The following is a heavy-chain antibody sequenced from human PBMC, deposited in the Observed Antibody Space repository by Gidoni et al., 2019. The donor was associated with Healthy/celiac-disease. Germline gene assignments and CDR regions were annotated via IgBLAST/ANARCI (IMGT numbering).Heavy chain of an antibody. CDR1: GGSIRSSS. J-gene: IGHJ3*02. CDR3: ARHGSGVPAAIRYSYGSSDAFDI. V-gene: IGHV4-59*08. Sequence: QVQLQESGPGLVKPSETLSLTCTVSGGSIRSSSWSWHRQPPGKGLEWLGYIYYSGSTNYNPSLKSRVTIAVDTSKNQFSLKLSSVTAADTAVYYCARHGSGVPAAIRYSYGSSDAFDIWGQGTMVTVSS. D-gene: IGHD2-2*02. CDR2: IYYSGST.